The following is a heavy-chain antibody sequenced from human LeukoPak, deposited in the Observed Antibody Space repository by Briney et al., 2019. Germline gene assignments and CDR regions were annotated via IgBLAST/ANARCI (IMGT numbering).Heavy chain of an antibody. D-gene: IGHD6-13*01. V-gene: IGHV1-46*01. J-gene: IGHJ3*01. CDR2: INPSGGST. CDR1: GFTFTSYY. Sequence: ASVTVSCKASGFTFTSYYMNWVRQAPGQGLEWMGIINPSGGSTSYAQKFQGRLTVTRDMSTSIVYMELGSLRSEDTAKYYCARHPDSSPALLDLWGERAMVTVSS. CDR3: ARHPDSSPALLDL.